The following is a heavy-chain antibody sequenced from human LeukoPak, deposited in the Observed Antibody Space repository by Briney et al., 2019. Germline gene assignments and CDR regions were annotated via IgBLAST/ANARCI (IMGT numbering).Heavy chain of an antibody. V-gene: IGHV3-21*04. D-gene: IGHD6-19*01. Sequence: GGSLRLSCAASGFTFSSYNMNWVRQAPGKGLEWVSSISSSSSYIYHADSVKGRFTISRDNAKNSLYLQMNNLRAEDTALYYCARVRSGGWYDPVDYWGQGTLVTVSS. CDR3: ARVRSGGWYDPVDY. J-gene: IGHJ4*02. CDR1: GFTFSSYN. CDR2: ISSSSSYI.